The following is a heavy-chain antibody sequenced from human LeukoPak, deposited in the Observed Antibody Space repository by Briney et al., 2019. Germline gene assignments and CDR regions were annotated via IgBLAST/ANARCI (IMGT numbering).Heavy chain of an antibody. CDR1: VGSISSYY. V-gene: IGHV4-59*01. J-gene: IGHJ4*02. Sequence: SETLSLTCTVSVGSISSYYWSWIRQPPGKGLEWIGYIYYSGSTSYNPSLKSRVTISVDTSKNQFSLRLSSVTAADTAVYYCAREVIATAGYDYWGQGTLVTVSS. CDR3: AREVIATAGYDY. D-gene: IGHD1-26*01. CDR2: IYYSGST.